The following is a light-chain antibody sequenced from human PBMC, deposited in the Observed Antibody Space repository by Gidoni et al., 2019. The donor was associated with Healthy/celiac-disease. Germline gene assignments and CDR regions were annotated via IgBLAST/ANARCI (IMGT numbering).Light chain of an antibody. J-gene: IGLJ3*02. CDR3: QVWDSSSDHPV. CDR2: DAS. V-gene: IGLV3-21*03. CDR1: NIGSKS. Sequence: SSVLTQPPSVSVAPGKTARITCGGNNIGSKSVHWYQQKPGQAPVLVVYDASDRPSGIPERFSGSNSGNTATLTISRVEAGDEADYYCQVWDSSSDHPVFGGGTKLTVL.